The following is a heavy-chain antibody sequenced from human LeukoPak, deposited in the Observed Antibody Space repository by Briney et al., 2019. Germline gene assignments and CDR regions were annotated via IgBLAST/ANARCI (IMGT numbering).Heavy chain of an antibody. CDR2: ICHSGST. V-gene: IGHV4-38-2*01. CDR3: ARLGARNAFDI. J-gene: IGHJ3*02. Sequence: SGTLSLTCAMSGYSISSGYYWGWVRQPPGKGLEWIGIICHSGSTFFNPSLKSRVTISVDTSKNHLSLKLSSVTAADTAVYYCARLGARNAFDIWGQGTVVTVSS. CDR1: GYSISSGYY.